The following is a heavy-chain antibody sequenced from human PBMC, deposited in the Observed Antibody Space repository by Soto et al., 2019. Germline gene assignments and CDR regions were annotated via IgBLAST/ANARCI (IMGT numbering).Heavy chain of an antibody. CDR3: AKNGLSSSPSAIDS. CDR2: ITGNGRNT. V-gene: IGHV3-23*01. CDR1: GFTFISHG. J-gene: IGHJ4*02. D-gene: IGHD6-6*01. Sequence: TGVSLILSGATSGFTFISHGMIWVLQSPGKGLDWVSGITGNGRNTYYADSVKGRFTISRDNSKNTLFLQMNSLRAEDTAVYYCAKNGLSSSPSAIDSWGQGTLVTVSS.